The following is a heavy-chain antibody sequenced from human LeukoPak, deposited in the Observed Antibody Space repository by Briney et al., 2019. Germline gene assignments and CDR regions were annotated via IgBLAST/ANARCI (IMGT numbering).Heavy chain of an antibody. Sequence: SQTLSLTCTVSGVSISSGDYYWSWIRQPPGKGLEWIGYMYYSGSTYYNPSLKSRVTISADTSKNQFSLKLSSVTAADTDVYYCARPYYYDSRIDPWGQGTLVTVSS. J-gene: IGHJ5*02. D-gene: IGHD3-22*01. CDR2: MYYSGST. V-gene: IGHV4-30-4*01. CDR3: ARPYYYDSRIDP. CDR1: GVSISSGDYY.